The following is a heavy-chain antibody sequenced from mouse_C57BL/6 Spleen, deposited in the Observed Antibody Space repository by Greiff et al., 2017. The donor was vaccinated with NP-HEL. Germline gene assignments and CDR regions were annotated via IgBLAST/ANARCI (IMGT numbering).Heavy chain of an antibody. J-gene: IGHJ2*01. D-gene: IGHD2-2*01. CDR2: ISDGGSYT. V-gene: IGHV5-4*01. Sequence: EVQLVESGGGLVKPGGSLKLSCAASGFTFSSYAMSWVRQTPEKRLEWVATISDGGSYTYYPDNVKGRFTISRDNAKNNLYLQMSHLKSEDTAMYYCARGCLWLRRGYYFDYWGQGTTLTVSS. CDR1: GFTFSSYA. CDR3: ARGCLWLRRGYYFDY.